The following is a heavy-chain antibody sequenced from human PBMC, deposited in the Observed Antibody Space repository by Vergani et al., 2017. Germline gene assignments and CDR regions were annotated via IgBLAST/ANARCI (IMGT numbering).Heavy chain of an antibody. CDR3: ARVGSAPDY. CDR1: GYSLPELT. D-gene: IGHD3-16*01. CDR2: INPNSGGT. J-gene: IGHJ4*02. V-gene: IGHV1-2*02. Sequence: QVQLVQSGSEVRKPGASVKVSCQVSGYSLPELTIHWVRQAPGQGLEWMGWINPNSGGTNYAQKFQGRVTMTRDTSISTAYMALSRLRSDDTAVYYCARVGSAPDYWGQGTLVTVSS.